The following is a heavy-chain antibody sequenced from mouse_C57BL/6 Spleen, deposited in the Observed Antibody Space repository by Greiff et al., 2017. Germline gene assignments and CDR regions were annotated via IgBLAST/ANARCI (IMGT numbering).Heavy chain of an antibody. J-gene: IGHJ2*01. D-gene: IGHD2-3*01. CDR2: IYPGDGDT. V-gene: IGHV1-82*01. CDR3: AREDGPFDY. CDR1: GYAFSSSW. Sequence: VQLVESGPELVKPGASVKISCKASGYAFSSSWMNWVKQRPGKGLEWIGRIYPGDGDTNYNGKFKGKATLTADKSSSTAYMQLSSLTSEDSAVYFCAREDGPFDYWGQGTTLTVSS.